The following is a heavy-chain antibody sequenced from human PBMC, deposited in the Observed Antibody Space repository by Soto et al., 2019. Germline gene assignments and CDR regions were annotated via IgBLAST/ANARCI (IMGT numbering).Heavy chain of an antibody. V-gene: IGHV3-30*18. J-gene: IGHJ6*02. CDR1: GFDFRSYA. CDR2: ISYDGGNI. Sequence: QVHLVESGGGVVQPGASLRLSCEASGFDFRSYAMHWVRQAPGKGLEWVGVISYDGGNIYYADSVKGRFTISRGNSKNTLYVQVKSLRPEDTAVYYCAKGILSATIAPYAMDVWGQGTTVTVSS. D-gene: IGHD2-21*01. CDR3: AKGILSATIAPYAMDV.